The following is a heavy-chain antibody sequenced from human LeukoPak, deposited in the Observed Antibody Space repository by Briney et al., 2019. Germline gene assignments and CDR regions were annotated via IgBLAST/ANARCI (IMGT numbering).Heavy chain of an antibody. CDR1: GFSFNSYW. J-gene: IGHJ4*02. CDR3: ARRGGWYDACFDH. V-gene: IGHV3-7*03. D-gene: IGHD6-19*01. Sequence: GGSLRLSCAASGFSFNSYWMSWVRQAPGKGPEWVANIHLDGSEKYYVDSVKGQFTISRDNAKNSVYLEMNSLRAEDTAVYYCARRGGWYDACFDHWGQGSLVTVSS. CDR2: IHLDGSEK.